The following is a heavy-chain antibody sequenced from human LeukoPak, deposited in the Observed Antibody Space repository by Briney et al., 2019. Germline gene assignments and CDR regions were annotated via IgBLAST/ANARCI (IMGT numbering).Heavy chain of an antibody. CDR3: AKGGDGYNWIDY. CDR2: IWYDGSNK. D-gene: IGHD5-24*01. Sequence: GRSLRLSCAASGFTFSSYGMHWVRQAPGKGLEWVAVIWYDGSNKYYADSVKGRFTISRDNSKNTLYLQMNSLRAEDTAVYYCAKGGDGYNWIDYWGQGTLVTVSS. V-gene: IGHV3-33*06. J-gene: IGHJ4*02. CDR1: GFTFSSYG.